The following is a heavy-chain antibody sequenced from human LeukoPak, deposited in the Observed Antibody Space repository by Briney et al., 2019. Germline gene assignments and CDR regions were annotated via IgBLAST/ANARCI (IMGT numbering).Heavy chain of an antibody. CDR1: GGSFSGYY. J-gene: IGHJ4*02. CDR2: INHSGST. Sequence: PSETLSLTCAVYGGSFSGYYWSWIHQPPGKGLEWIGEINHSGSTNYNPSLKSRVTISVDTSKNQFSLKLSSVTAADTAVYYCARARAHLKYYYDSSGYYYFDYWGQGTLVTVSS. D-gene: IGHD3-22*01. V-gene: IGHV4-34*01. CDR3: ARARAHLKYYYDSSGYYYFDY.